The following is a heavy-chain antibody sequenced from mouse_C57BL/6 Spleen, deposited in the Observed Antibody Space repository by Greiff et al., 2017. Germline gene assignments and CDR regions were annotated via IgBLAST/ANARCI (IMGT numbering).Heavy chain of an antibody. Sequence: VQLQQPGAELVRPGSSVKLSCKASGYTFTSYWMHWVKQRPIQGLEWIGNIDPSDSETHYNQKFKDKATLTVDKSSSTAYMQLSSLTSEDSAVYYCASGYGSSYGFAYWGQGTLVTVSA. D-gene: IGHD1-1*01. CDR1: GYTFTSYW. J-gene: IGHJ3*01. CDR3: ASGYGSSYGFAY. V-gene: IGHV1-52*01. CDR2: IDPSDSET.